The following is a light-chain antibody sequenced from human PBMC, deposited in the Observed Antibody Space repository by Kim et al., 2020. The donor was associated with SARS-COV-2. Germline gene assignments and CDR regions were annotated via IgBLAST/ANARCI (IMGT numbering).Light chain of an antibody. CDR1: QGISNY. CDR2: AAS. CDR3: QKYHSDPRT. Sequence: ESVGDRVTIPCRASQGISNYLAWYQQKPGKVPKLLIYAASTLQSGVPSRFSGSGSGTDFTLTISSLQPEDVATYYCQKYHSDPRTFGQGTKVEIK. V-gene: IGKV1-27*01. J-gene: IGKJ1*01.